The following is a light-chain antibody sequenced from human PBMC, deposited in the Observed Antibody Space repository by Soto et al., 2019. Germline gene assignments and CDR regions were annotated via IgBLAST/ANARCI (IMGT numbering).Light chain of an antibody. Sequence: EVVLTQSPGTLSLSRGERATLSCRASERIYSAYLGWYQQKPGQAPRLLIYGTSSRATGIPDRFSGSGSGTDFTLTISRLEPEDFAVYYCQQYGGSPRAFGQGAKVDIK. V-gene: IGKV3-20*01. CDR2: GTS. J-gene: IGKJ1*01. CDR1: ERIYSAY. CDR3: QQYGGSPRA.